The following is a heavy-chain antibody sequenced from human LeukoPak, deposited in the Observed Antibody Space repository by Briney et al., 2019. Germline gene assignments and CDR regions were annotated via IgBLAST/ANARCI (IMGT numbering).Heavy chain of an antibody. V-gene: IGHV1-3*03. J-gene: IGHJ5*02. CDR2: INAGNGNT. D-gene: IGHD2-15*01. CDR3: ARGPPTLCSGGSCYLDNWFDP. CDR1: GYTFTSYA. Sequence: GASVKVSCKASGYTFTSYAMHWVRQAPGQRLEWMGWINAGNGNTKYSQEFQGRVTITRDTSASTAYMELSSLRSEDMAVYYCARGPPTLCSGGSCYLDNWFDPWGQGTLVTVSS.